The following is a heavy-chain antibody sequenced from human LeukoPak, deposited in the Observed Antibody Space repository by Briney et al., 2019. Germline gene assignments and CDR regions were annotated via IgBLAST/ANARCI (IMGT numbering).Heavy chain of an antibody. V-gene: IGHV4-59*01. Sequence: SETLSLTCTVSGGSISSYYWSWIRQPPGKGLEWIGYIYYSGSTNYNPSLKSRVTISVDTSKNQFSLKLSSVTAADTAVYYCASQLGTGYWGQGTLVTVSS. CDR1: GGSISSYY. J-gene: IGHJ4*02. CDR2: IYYSGST. D-gene: IGHD7-27*01. CDR3: ASQLGTGY.